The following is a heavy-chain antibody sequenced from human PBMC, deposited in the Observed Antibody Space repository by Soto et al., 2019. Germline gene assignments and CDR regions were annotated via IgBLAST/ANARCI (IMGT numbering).Heavy chain of an antibody. Sequence: QVQLVESGGGVVQPGTSLRVSCVGSRFTFRSYVIHWVRQAPGKGLGWVALTSYDGSDKYYDDSVRGRSTISRDNSRNTVYLQLASLILEGTALYYCDRWGATGGFDVWVQGTLVSVSS. J-gene: IGHJ1*01. CDR3: DRWGATGGFDV. CDR2: TSYDGSDK. CDR1: RFTFRSYV. V-gene: IGHV3-30*05. D-gene: IGHD3-16*01.